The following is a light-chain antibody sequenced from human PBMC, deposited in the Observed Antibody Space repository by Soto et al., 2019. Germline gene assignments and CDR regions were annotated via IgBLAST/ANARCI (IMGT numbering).Light chain of an antibody. CDR2: DAS. Sequence: ESVLTQCPATLSLSPGERAILSCRASQSVSNNYLAWYQQKPGQAPRLLIYDASTRATGVPARFSGSGSETDFTLTISILQSEDCAVYYCQHYNNWPPYTLGQGTRLEIK. J-gene: IGKJ5*01. CDR1: QSVSNN. V-gene: IGKV3D-15*01. CDR3: QHYNNWPPYT.